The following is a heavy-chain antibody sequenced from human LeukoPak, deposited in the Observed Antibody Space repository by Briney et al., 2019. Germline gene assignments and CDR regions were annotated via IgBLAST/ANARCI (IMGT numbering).Heavy chain of an antibody. CDR2: ISWNSGSI. CDR1: GFTFDDYA. D-gene: IGHD6-13*01. Sequence: GGSLRLSCAASGFTFDDYAMHWVQQAPGKGLEWVSGISWNSGSIGYADSVKGRFTISRDSAKNSLYLQMNSLRAEDTALYYCAKDEQLVPRYMDVWGKGTTVTVSS. J-gene: IGHJ6*03. V-gene: IGHV3-9*01. CDR3: AKDEQLVPRYMDV.